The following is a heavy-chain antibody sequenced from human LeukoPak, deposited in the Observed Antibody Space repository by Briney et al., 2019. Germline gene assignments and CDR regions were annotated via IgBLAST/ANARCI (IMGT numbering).Heavy chain of an antibody. D-gene: IGHD5-24*01. V-gene: IGHV3-15*01. CDR1: GFTFSDTW. CDR2: IKRKTDGEST. Sequence: GGSLRLSCAASGFTFSDTWMSWVRQAPGKGLEWLGRIKRKTDGESTDYAAPAKGRFTVSRDDSKNTLYLKMNSLKTEDTAMYYCTTYNSGGSSHWGQGTLVTVSS. CDR3: TTYNSGGSSH. J-gene: IGHJ4*02.